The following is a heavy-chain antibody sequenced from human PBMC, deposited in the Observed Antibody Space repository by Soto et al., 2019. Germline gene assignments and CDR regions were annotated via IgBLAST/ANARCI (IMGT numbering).Heavy chain of an antibody. CDR3: ARGPVPGNGDYAFDI. V-gene: IGHV1-8*01. J-gene: IGHJ3*02. Sequence: ASVKVSCKASGYTFTSYDINWVRQATGQGLEWMGWMNPNSGNTGNAQKFQGRVTMTRNTSISTAYMELSSLRSEDTAVYYGARGPVPGNGDYAFDIWGQGTMVTVSS. CDR1: GYTFTSYD. CDR2: MNPNSGNT. D-gene: IGHD4-17*01.